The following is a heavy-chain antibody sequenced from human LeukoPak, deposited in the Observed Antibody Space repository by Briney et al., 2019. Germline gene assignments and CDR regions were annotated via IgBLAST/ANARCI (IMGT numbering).Heavy chain of an antibody. V-gene: IGHV5-51*01. CDR3: ARQRERFYDILTGEYYYYYGMDV. D-gene: IGHD3-9*01. J-gene: IGHJ6*02. CDR2: IYPGDSDT. Sequence: GESLKISCKGSGYSFTSYWIGWVRQMPGKGLEWMGIIYPGDSDTRYSPSFQGQVTISADKSISTAYLQWSSLKASDTAMYYYARQRERFYDILTGEYYYYYGMDVWGQGTTVTVSS. CDR1: GYSFTSYW.